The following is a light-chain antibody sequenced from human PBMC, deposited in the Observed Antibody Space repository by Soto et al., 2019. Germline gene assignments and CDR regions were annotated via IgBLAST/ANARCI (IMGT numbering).Light chain of an antibody. CDR1: QSVSIY. V-gene: IGKV3-20*01. Sequence: EILVPPSPATLSLYPLVLATLSCRASQSVSIYLAWYQQKPGQAPRLLIYRASNRATGIPDRVSGSGSGTDFTLTVYRLEPEDIAVYYCQQYSISPITFGQGIGLEI. J-gene: IGKJ5*01. CDR3: QQYSISPIT. CDR2: RAS.